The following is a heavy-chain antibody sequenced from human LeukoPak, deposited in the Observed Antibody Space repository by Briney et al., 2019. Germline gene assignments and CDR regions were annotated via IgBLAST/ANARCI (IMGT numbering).Heavy chain of an antibody. Sequence: GGSLRLSCAVSGLTFNNYAMSWVRQAPGKGLVWVSRINSDGSSTSYADSVKGRFTISRDNAKNTLYLQMNSLRAEDTAVYYCARSAAGGFDYWGQGTLVTVSS. CDR3: ARSAAGGFDY. CDR1: GLTFNNYA. CDR2: INSDGSST. D-gene: IGHD6-13*01. V-gene: IGHV3-74*01. J-gene: IGHJ4*02.